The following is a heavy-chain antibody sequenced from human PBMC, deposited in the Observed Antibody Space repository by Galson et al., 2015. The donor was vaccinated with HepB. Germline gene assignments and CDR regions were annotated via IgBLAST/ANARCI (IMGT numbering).Heavy chain of an antibody. Sequence: ETLSLTCTVSGGSISSYYWSWIRQPPGKGLEWIGYIYYSGSTNYNPSLKSRVTISVDTSKNQFSLKLSSVTAADTAVYYCARAALWFGETLSDYFDYWGQGTLVTVSS. CDR1: GGSISSYY. V-gene: IGHV4-59*01. J-gene: IGHJ4*02. CDR3: ARAALWFGETLSDYFDY. CDR2: IYYSGST. D-gene: IGHD3-10*01.